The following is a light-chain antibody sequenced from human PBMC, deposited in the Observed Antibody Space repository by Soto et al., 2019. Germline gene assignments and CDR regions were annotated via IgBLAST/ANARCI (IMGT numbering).Light chain of an antibody. J-gene: IGLJ2*01. CDR3: QTWGTGIHVV. CDR2: LDSDGSH. V-gene: IGLV4-69*01. CDR1: SGHSSYA. Sequence: QSVLTQSPSASASLGASVKPTCTLSSGHSSYAIAWHQQQPEKDPRYLMKLDSDGSHTKGDAIPDRFSGSSSGAERYLTISSLQSEDEADYYCQTWGTGIHVVFGGGTQLTVL.